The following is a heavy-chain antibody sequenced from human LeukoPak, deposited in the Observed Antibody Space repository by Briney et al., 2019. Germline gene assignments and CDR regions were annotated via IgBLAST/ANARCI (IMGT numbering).Heavy chain of an antibody. CDR2: ISGSGGMT. V-gene: IGHV3-23*01. CDR1: GFTFSSYG. D-gene: IGHD3-10*01. CDR3: AKAVLGVAGRGYMEV. J-gene: IGHJ6*03. Sequence: GSPMRLSCAASGFTFSSYGMHWVRQPPGKGLEWSSVISGSGGMTYYAASVKGRFTISRDTSKTKLYLHISNMRVDNTAIYYCAKAVLGVAGRGYMEVWGKGTTVSVSS.